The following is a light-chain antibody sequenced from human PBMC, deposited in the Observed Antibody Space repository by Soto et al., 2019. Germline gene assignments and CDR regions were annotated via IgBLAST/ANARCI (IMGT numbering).Light chain of an antibody. CDR1: QSVLSSSDRRNY. V-gene: IGKV4-1*01. CDR2: WAS. CDR3: QQYYATPLT. J-gene: IGKJ2*01. Sequence: DIVMTQSPDSLAVSLGERATINCKSSQSVLSSSDRRNYIAWYQQKPGQPPNLLIYWASTRESGVPDRFSGRASETDVTLTIISLQAEDVAVYYCQQYYATPLTFGQGTKLEIK.